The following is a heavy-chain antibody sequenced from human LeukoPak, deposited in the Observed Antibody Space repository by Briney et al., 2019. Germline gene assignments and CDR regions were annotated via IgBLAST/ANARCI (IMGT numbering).Heavy chain of an antibody. D-gene: IGHD1-26*01. CDR1: GYSFTSYA. CDR2: ISAGNANA. CDR3: ARWDLYLDL. Sequence: ASVKVPCKTSGYSFTSYAIHWVRQAPGQSLEWMGWISAGNANAKSSQKFQDRLTISRDTSASTAYMELSSLRSEDTAVYFCARWDLYLDLWGRGTLVTVSS. V-gene: IGHV1-3*01. J-gene: IGHJ2*01.